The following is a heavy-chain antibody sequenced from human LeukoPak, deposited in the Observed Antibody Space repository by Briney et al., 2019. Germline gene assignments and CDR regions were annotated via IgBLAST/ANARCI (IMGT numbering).Heavy chain of an antibody. J-gene: IGHJ1*01. CDR2: IYYSGST. D-gene: IGHD3-22*01. CDR1: GGSISSYY. Sequence: SETLSLTCTVSGGSISSYYWSWIRQPPGKGLAWIGFIYYSGSTNYNPSLESRVTISVDTSKNQYSLKLSSVTAADTAVYYCARGVGYYDSSGYYGEYFQHWGQGTLVTVSS. CDR3: ARGVGYYDSSGYYGEYFQH. V-gene: IGHV4-59*01.